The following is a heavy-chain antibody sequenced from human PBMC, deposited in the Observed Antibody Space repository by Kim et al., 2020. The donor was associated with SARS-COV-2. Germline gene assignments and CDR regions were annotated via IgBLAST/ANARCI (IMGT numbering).Heavy chain of an antibody. V-gene: IGHV3-64D*06. CDR2: ISSNGDTT. D-gene: IGHD3-10*01. CDR1: GFTFKNYA. Sequence: GGSLRLSCSVSGFTFKNYAIHWARQAPGKGLEYVSAISSNGDTTNYADSVKGRFTISRDNSKNTLYLQMSSLRTEDTAVYYCVKDRGAIIRDFDYWGQGTLVTVSS. J-gene: IGHJ4*02. CDR3: VKDRGAIIRDFDY.